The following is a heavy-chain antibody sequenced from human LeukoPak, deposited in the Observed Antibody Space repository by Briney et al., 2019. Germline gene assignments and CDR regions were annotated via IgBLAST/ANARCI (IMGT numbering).Heavy chain of an antibody. CDR1: KFTFSHYG. CDR3: ARKTGTTGEAFDY. D-gene: IGHD1-1*01. Sequence: GGSLRLSCTASKFTFSHYGMHWVRQAPGKGLEWVAVISYDGSNKYYADSVKGRFTISRDNAENSLYLQMNSLRAEDTAVYYCARKTGTTGEAFDYWGQGTQVTVSS. J-gene: IGHJ4*02. CDR2: ISYDGSNK. V-gene: IGHV3-30*03.